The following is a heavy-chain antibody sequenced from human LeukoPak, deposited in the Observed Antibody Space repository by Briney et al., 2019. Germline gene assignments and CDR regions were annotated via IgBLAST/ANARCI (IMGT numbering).Heavy chain of an antibody. CDR3: AREGDGYNSYYFDY. Sequence: PGGSLGLSCAASGFTVSYNYMSWIRQAPGKGLEWVSYISSSGSTIYYADSVKGRFTISRDNAKNSLYLQMNSLRAEDTAVYYCAREGDGYNSYYFDYWGQGTLVTVSS. J-gene: IGHJ4*02. D-gene: IGHD5-24*01. V-gene: IGHV3-11*01. CDR1: GFTVSYNY. CDR2: ISSSGSTI.